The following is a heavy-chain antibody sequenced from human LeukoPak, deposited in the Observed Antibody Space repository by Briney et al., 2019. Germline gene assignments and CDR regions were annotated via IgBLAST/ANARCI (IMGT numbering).Heavy chain of an antibody. V-gene: IGHV4-59*08. Sequence: SETLSLTCTVSGGPISTYYWSWIRQPPGKGLEWIGYIYYIGNTNYHPSLKSRVTISVYTSKNQFSLKLRSVTAEDTAVYDCARLYYDILTGYFYLDSWGQGALVTVSS. CDR1: GGPISTYY. CDR3: ARLYYDILTGYFYLDS. J-gene: IGHJ5*01. CDR2: IYYIGNT. D-gene: IGHD3-9*01.